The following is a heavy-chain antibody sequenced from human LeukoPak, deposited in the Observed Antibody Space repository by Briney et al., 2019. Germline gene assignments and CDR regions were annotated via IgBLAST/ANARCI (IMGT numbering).Heavy chain of an antibody. Sequence: SETLSLTCTVSGGSISSGSYYWSWIRQPAGKGLEWIGRIYTSGSTNYNPSLKSRVTISVDTSKNQFSLKLSSVTAADTAVYYCARYYCSGGGCYSLADYWGQGTLVTVSS. CDR2: IYTSGST. CDR1: GGSISSGSYY. D-gene: IGHD2-15*01. J-gene: IGHJ4*02. V-gene: IGHV4-61*02. CDR3: ARYYCSGGGCYSLADY.